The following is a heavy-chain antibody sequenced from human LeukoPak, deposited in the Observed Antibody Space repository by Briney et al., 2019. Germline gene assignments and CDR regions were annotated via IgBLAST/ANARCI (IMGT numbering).Heavy chain of an antibody. D-gene: IGHD6-13*01. CDR1: GGTFSSYA. CDR2: IIPIFTTA. J-gene: IGHJ6*03. Sequence: GASVKVSCKASGGTFSSYAISWVRQAPGQGLEWMGGIIPIFTTANYAQKFQGRVTITADESTSTAYMELSSLRSEDTAVYYCARDRDSSSWYSYYYYMDVWGKGTTVTISS. CDR3: ARDRDSSSWYSYYYYMDV. V-gene: IGHV1-69*13.